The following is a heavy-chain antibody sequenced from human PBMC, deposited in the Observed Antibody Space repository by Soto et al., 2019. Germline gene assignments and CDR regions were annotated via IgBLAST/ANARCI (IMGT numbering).Heavy chain of an antibody. CDR2: IYISGST. CDR3: ARGRITTLYFDY. D-gene: IGHD3-16*01. CDR1: GGSNSSFY. V-gene: IGHV4-4*07. J-gene: IGHJ4*02. Sequence: PSETLSLTCTVSGGSNSSFYWSWIRQPAGKELEWIGRIYISGSTNYNPSLKSRVTMSMDTSKNQLSLKLTSVTAADTAVYYCARGRITTLYFDYWGQGTLVTVSS.